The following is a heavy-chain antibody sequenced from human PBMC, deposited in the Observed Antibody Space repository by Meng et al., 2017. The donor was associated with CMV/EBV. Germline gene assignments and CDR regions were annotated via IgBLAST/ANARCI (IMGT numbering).Heavy chain of an antibody. CDR1: GFTFSSYA. CDR2: ISSNGGST. J-gene: IGHJ6*02. CDR3: ARGPGGFGAYYGMDV. D-gene: IGHD3-16*01. V-gene: IGHV3-64*02. Sequence: GGSLRLSCAASGFTFSSYAMHWVRQAPGKGLEYVSAISSNGGSTYYADSVKGRFTISRDNSKNTLYLQVGSLRAEDMAVYYCARGPGGFGAYYGMDVWGQGTTVTVSS.